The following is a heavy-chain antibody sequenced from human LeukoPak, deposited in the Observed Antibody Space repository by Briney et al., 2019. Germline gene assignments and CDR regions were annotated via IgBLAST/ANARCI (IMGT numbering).Heavy chain of an antibody. Sequence: ASVKVSCTASRYTFTGYYLHWVRQAPGQGLEWMGWINPNSGDTNYAQKFQGRVTMTRGMSISTAYMELTRLRSDDTAVYYCARDRNYDFWSGYTPFDYWGQGTRVTVSS. V-gene: IGHV1-2*02. D-gene: IGHD3-3*01. CDR3: ARDRNYDFWSGYTPFDY. J-gene: IGHJ4*02. CDR2: INPNSGDT. CDR1: RYTFTGYY.